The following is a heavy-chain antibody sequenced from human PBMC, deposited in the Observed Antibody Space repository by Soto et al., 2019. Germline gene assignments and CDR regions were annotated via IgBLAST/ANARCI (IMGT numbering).Heavy chain of an antibody. V-gene: IGHV1-24*01. D-gene: IGHD3-9*01. CDR3: ATLGYYDILTGYWVTPGKYYFDY. Sequence: GASVKVSCKVSGYTLTEVSMHWVRQAPGKGLEWMGGFDPEDGETIYAQKLQGRVTMTEDTSTDTAYMELSSLRSEDTAVYYCATLGYYDILTGYWVTPGKYYFDYWGQGTLVTVSS. J-gene: IGHJ4*02. CDR2: FDPEDGET. CDR1: GYTLTEVS.